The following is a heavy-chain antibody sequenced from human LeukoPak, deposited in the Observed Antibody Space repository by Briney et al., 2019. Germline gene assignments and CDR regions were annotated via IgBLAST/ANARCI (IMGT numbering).Heavy chain of an antibody. D-gene: IGHD6-6*01. J-gene: IGHJ4*02. Sequence: SETLSLTCTVSGGSISSYYWSWIRQPPGKGLEWIGYIYTSGSTNYNPSLKSRVTISVDTSKNQFSLKLSSVTAADTAVYYCAGAKTSSSIGYWGQGTLVTVSS. CDR2: IYTSGST. V-gene: IGHV4-4*09. CDR1: GGSISSYY. CDR3: AGAKTSSSIGY.